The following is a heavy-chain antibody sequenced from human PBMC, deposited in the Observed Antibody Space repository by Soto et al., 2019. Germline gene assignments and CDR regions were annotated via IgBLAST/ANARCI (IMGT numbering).Heavy chain of an antibody. D-gene: IGHD3-22*01. CDR1: GGTFSSYA. CDR3: AIVVKGDYYYGMDV. Sequence: QVQLVQSGAEVKKPGSSVKVSCKASGGTFSSYAISWVRQAPGQGLEWMGGIIPIFGTANYAQKFQGRVTITADKSTSTAYMELSSRRAEDTAVYYCAIVVKGDYYYGMDVWGQGTTVTVSS. CDR2: IIPIFGTA. J-gene: IGHJ6*02. V-gene: IGHV1-69*06.